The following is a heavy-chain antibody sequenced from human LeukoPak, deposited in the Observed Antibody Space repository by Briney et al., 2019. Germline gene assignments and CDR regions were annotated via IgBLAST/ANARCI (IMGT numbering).Heavy chain of an antibody. CDR2: IGSSSSGYT. Sequence: GGSLRLSCAASGFTFSGYYMSWIRQAPGKGLGWVSCIGSSSSGYTNYADSVKGRFTISRDNAKNSLYLQMDGLRAEDTAVYYCARDRGAVAATWFDYWGQGTLVTVS. J-gene: IGHJ4*02. D-gene: IGHD6-19*01. CDR1: GFTFSGYY. V-gene: IGHV3-11*05. CDR3: ARDRGAVAATWFDY.